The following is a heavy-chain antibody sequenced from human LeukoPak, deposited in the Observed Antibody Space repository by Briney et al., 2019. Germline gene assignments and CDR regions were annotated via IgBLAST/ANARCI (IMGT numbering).Heavy chain of an antibody. CDR1: GFPFDISW. V-gene: IGHV3-7*01. CDR2: MKPDGSEK. J-gene: IGHJ4*02. CDR3: AKDAF. Sequence: GGSLRLSCAASGFPFDISWLNWVRQAPGKGPEWVATMKPDGSEKYYVDSVKGRFTISRDNAKNSVYLQMDSLRVEGTAVYYCAKDAFWGRGTLVTVSS.